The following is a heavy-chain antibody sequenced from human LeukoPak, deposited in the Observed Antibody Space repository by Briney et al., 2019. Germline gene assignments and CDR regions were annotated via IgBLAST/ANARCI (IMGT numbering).Heavy chain of an antibody. CDR3: VGGNYWFDP. CDR2: TYYRSKWYN. J-gene: IGHJ5*02. V-gene: IGHV6-1*01. CDR1: GDSVSSNSAA. D-gene: IGHD1-26*01. Sequence: SQTLSLTCAISGDSVSSNSAAWTWIRQSPSRGLEWLGRTYYRSKWYNDYAVSVKSRITINPDTSKNQFSLQLNSMTPEDTAVYYYVGGNYWFDPWGQGTLVTVSS.